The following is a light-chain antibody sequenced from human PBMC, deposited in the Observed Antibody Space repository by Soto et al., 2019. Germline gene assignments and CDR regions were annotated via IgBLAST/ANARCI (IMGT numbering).Light chain of an antibody. CDR3: QQRSNWPPIT. J-gene: IGKJ5*01. V-gene: IGKV3-11*01. CDR2: DAS. Sequence: EIVLPQSPSTLSLSTGERATLSCRASQSVSNYLAWYQQKPGQAPRLLIYDASNRATGIPARFSGSGSGTDFTLTISSLEPEDFAVYYCQQRSNWPPITFGQGTRLEIK. CDR1: QSVSNY.